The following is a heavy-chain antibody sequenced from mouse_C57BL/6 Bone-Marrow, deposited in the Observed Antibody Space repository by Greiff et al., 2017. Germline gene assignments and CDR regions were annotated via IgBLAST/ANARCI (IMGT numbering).Heavy chain of an antibody. J-gene: IGHJ3*01. V-gene: IGHV1-5*01. CDR3: TFYDYDVGAWFAS. Sequence: VQLQQSGPVLARPGASVKMSCKTSGYTFTSYWMHWVKQRPGQGLEWIGAITPGNSDTSYNQKFKGKAKLTAVNAASTASRELSSLTTEDSAVYSCTFYDYDVGAWFASWGPGNLITVSA. CDR2: ITPGNSDT. D-gene: IGHD2-4*01. CDR1: GYTFTSYW.